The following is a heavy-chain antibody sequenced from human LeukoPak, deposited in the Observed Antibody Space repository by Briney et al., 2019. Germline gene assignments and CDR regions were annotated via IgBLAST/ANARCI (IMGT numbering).Heavy chain of an antibody. CDR1: GFTFSSYA. V-gene: IGHV3-23*01. Sequence: GALRLSCAASGFTFSSYAMSWVRQAPGKGLEWVSAISGSGGSTYYADSVKGRFTISRDNSKNTLYLQMNSLRAEDTAVYYCAIYSGYGGPFDYWGQGTLVTVSS. CDR3: AIYSGYGGPFDY. J-gene: IGHJ4*02. CDR2: ISGSGGST. D-gene: IGHD5-12*01.